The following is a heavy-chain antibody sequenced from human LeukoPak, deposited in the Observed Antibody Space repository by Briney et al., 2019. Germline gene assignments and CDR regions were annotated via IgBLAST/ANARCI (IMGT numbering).Heavy chain of an antibody. Sequence: ESWKISCKGSGYSFTSYWISWVRQMPGKGLEWMGMVDPSDSYTNYSPSSPCHVSFAADKSISTAYLQWSSLKASDTAMYYCASRYYDILTGYYDFDYWGQGELVSVSS. CDR1: GYSFTSYW. J-gene: IGHJ4*02. CDR3: ASRYYDILTGYYDFDY. V-gene: IGHV5-10-1*01. CDR2: VDPSDSYT. D-gene: IGHD3-9*01.